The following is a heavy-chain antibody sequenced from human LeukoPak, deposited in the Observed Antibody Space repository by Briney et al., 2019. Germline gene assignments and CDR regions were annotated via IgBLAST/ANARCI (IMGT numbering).Heavy chain of an antibody. V-gene: IGHV4-39*01. CDR1: GGSISSNRHY. J-gene: IGHJ4*02. CDR2: IYYRGSI. CDR3: ARLSNTGSFDFDY. D-gene: IGHD1-26*01. Sequence: SETPSLTCTVSGGSISSNRHYWGWIRQPPGKGLEWIGNIYYRGSIAYNPSLSSRVTMSIDTSKNQFSLRLSSVTAADTAVFYCARLSNTGSFDFDYWGQGTLVTVSS.